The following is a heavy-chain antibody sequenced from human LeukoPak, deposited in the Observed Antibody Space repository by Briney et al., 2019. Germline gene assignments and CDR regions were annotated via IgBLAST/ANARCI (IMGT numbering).Heavy chain of an antibody. D-gene: IGHD3-10*01. Sequence: GGSLRLSCEASGFTFSTHAMNWTRQTPGKGLEWLSVISGDVQTTTYASSVKGRFTISRDNSKNTLYLEMNSLRVEDTAIYYCAKDGYYSSANHFARLHFDLWGRGTRVTVSS. V-gene: IGHV3-23*01. J-gene: IGHJ2*01. CDR1: GFTFSTHA. CDR2: ISGDVQTT. CDR3: AKDGYYSSANHFARLHFDL.